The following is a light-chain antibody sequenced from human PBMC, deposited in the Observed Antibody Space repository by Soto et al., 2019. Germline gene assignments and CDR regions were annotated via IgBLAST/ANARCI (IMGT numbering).Light chain of an antibody. CDR1: QSVSSY. J-gene: IGKJ5*01. CDR2: DAS. V-gene: IGKV3-11*01. Sequence: DIVLTQSPATLSLSPGERATLSCRTSQSVSSYFAWYQQKPGRAPRLLIYDASNRASGIPARFIGSGSGTDFTLTISSLEPEDFAVYYCQQRSNSPITFGQGTPLDIK. CDR3: QQRSNSPIT.